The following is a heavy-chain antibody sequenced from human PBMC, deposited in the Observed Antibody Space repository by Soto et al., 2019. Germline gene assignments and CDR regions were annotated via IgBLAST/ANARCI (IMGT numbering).Heavy chain of an antibody. CDR2: IYYSGST. CDR3: ARPRITIFGVIDH. Sequence: SETLSLTCTVSGGSVNSDNAYWGWVRQPPGKGLEWIGSIYYSGSTYYNPSLKSRVTISLDTARNVFSLSLSSVTAADTAIYYCARPRITIFGVIDHWGQGDLVTVSS. D-gene: IGHD3-3*01. V-gene: IGHV4-39*01. J-gene: IGHJ4*02. CDR1: GGSVNSDNAY.